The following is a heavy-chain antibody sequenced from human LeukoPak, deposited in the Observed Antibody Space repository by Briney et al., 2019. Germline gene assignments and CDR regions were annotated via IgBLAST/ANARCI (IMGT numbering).Heavy chain of an antibody. CDR2: IIPIFGTA. V-gene: IGHV1-69*13. CDR1: GGTFSSYA. D-gene: IGHD3-3*01. CDR3: ARATMRGFLDRFDP. Sequence: SVKVSCKASGGTFSSYAISWVRQAPGQGLECMGGIIPIFGTANYAQKFQGRVTITADESTSTAYMELSSLRSENTAVYYCARATMRGFLDRFDPWGQGTLVTVSS. J-gene: IGHJ5*02.